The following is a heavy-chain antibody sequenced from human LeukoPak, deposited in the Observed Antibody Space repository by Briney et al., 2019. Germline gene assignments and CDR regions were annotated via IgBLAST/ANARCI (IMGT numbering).Heavy chain of an antibody. V-gene: IGHV4-34*01. J-gene: IGHJ6*03. CDR3: ARGARYYGSGTVGNYYYYMDV. CDR2: INHSGST. Sequence: PSETLSLTCAVYGGSFSGYYWSWIRQPPGKGLEWIGEINHSGSTNYNPSLKSRVTISVDTSKNQFSLKLSSVTAADTAVYYCARGARYYGSGTVGNYYYYMDVWGKGTTVIVSS. CDR1: GGSFSGYY. D-gene: IGHD3-10*01.